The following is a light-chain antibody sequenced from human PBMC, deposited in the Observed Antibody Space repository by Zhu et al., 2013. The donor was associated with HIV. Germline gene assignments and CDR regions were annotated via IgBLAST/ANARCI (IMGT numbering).Light chain of an antibody. V-gene: IGKV4-1*01. Sequence: DIVMTQSPDSLFVSLGERAVISCTSSESLLYSANDRDYLAWYQHKAGQPPKLLISWAATRESGVPERFSGSGSMTSFTLNINGVQAEDVALYYCQQYYSIPYRFGQGTKLEI. CDR2: WAA. CDR1: ESLLYSANDRDY. CDR3: QQYYSIPYR. J-gene: IGKJ2*01.